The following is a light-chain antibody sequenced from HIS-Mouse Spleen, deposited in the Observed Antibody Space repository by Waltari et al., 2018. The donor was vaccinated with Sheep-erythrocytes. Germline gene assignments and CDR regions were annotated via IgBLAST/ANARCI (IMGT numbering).Light chain of an antibody. J-gene: IGLJ3*02. CDR3: SSYTSSSTWV. CDR2: EVS. Sequence: QSALTQPRSVSGSPGQSVTISCTGTSSDVGGYNYVSWYHQHPGKAPKLMIYEVSNRPSGVSNRFAGSKSGNTASLTISGLQAEDEADYYCSSYTSSSTWVFGGGTKL. CDR1: SSDVGGYNY. V-gene: IGLV2-14*01.